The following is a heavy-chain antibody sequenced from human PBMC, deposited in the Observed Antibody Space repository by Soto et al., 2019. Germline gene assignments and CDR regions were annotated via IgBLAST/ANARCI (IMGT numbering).Heavy chain of an antibody. CDR1: GVSISRHDW. J-gene: IGHJ4*02. D-gene: IGHD6-13*01. CDR3: ATRDSSRFY. V-gene: IGHV4-4*02. CDR2: SHQSGNT. Sequence: QVQLQESGPGLVKPSGTLSLTCAVSGVSISRHDWWTWVRQPPGKGLEWIGESHQSGNTNYNSSLESRVTIAVDKSKNQFSLKLTSVTVADTAVYYGATRDSSRFYWGQGTLVTVSS.